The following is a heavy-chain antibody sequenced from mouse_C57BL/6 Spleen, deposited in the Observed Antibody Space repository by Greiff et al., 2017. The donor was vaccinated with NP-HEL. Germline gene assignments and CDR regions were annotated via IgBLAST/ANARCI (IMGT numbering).Heavy chain of an antibody. D-gene: IGHD1-1*01. CDR3: ARRYYPYAMDY. Sequence: VKLQESGAELVKPGASVKISCKASGYAFSSYWMNWVKQRPGKGLEWIGQIYPGDGDTNYNGKFKGKATLTADKSSSTAYMQLSSLTSEDSAVYFCARRYYPYAMDYWGQGTSVTVSS. CDR1: GYAFSSYW. CDR2: IYPGDGDT. J-gene: IGHJ4*01. V-gene: IGHV1-80*01.